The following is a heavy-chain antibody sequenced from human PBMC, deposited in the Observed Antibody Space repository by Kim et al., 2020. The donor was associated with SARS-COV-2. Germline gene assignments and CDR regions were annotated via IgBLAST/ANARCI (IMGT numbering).Heavy chain of an antibody. D-gene: IGHD1-7*01. V-gene: IGHV1-2*02. J-gene: IGHJ4*02. CDR3: ARDWNYSNYFDY. Sequence: NYAQKFQGRVTMTRDTSISTAYMELSRLRSDDTAVYYCARDWNYSNYFDYWGQGTLVTVSS.